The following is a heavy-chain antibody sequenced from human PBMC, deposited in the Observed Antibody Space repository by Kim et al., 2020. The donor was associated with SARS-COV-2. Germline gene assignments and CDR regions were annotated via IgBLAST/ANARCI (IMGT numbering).Heavy chain of an antibody. CDR3: TRPNGVFYGMDV. CDR1: GFTFSGAT. J-gene: IGHJ6*02. CDR2: IRSKANSFAT. Sequence: GSLRLSCAASGFTFSGATIHWVRQAAGKGLEWVGRIRSKANSFATAYAASVEGRFTISRDDSKNTAYLQMNSLKTEDTAVYYCTRPNGVFYGMDVWGQGTTVTVSS. D-gene: IGHD2-8*01. V-gene: IGHV3-73*01.